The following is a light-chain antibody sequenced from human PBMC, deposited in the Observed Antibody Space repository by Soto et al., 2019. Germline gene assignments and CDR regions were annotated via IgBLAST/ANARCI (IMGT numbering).Light chain of an antibody. CDR2: DAS. J-gene: IGKJ5*01. Sequence: DIQMTQSPSSLSASVGDRVTITCQASQDISNYLNLYQQKPGKAPKLLIYDASNLETGVPSRFSGSGSGTDFTFTISRLQPEDIATYYFHQYDNLPRTFGQGTRLEIK. CDR3: HQYDNLPRT. CDR1: QDISNY. V-gene: IGKV1-33*01.